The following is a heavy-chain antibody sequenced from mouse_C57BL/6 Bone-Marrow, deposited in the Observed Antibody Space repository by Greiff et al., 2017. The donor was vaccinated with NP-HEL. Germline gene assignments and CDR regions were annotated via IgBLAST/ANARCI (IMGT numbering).Heavy chain of an antibody. V-gene: IGHV5-12*01. CDR1: GFTFSDYY. J-gene: IGHJ1*03. Sequence: EVKVVESGGGLVQPGGSLKLSCAASGFTFSDYYMYWVRQTPEKRLEWVAYISNGGGSTYYPDTVKGRFTISRDNAKNTLYLQMSRLKSEDTAMYYCARHRITTVVATTPYFDVWGTGTTVTVSS. D-gene: IGHD1-1*01. CDR3: ARHRITTVVATTPYFDV. CDR2: ISNGGGST.